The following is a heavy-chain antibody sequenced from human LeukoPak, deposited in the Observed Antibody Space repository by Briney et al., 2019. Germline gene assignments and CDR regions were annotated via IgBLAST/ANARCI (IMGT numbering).Heavy chain of an antibody. D-gene: IGHD2-15*01. V-gene: IGHV3-23*01. CDR1: GFTVITYA. Sequence: GGSLRLSCAASGFTVITYAVGCVRQAPGKGLEWVSAISGSGGSTYYADSVKGRFTISRDNCKNTLYLKMNSLRADDTAAYFCARGSHGVAASDYYYYMDVWGKGTTVTVSS. CDR2: ISGSGGST. J-gene: IGHJ6*03. CDR3: ARGSHGVAASDYYYYMDV.